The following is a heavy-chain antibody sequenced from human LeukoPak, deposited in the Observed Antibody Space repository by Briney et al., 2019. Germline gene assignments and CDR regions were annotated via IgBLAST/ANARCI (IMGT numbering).Heavy chain of an antibody. J-gene: IGHJ4*02. CDR1: GGSISSSSYY. CDR3: ASINPTIDYSLDY. V-gene: IGHV4-39*01. Sequence: SETLSLTCTVSGGSISSSSYYWGWIRQPPGKGLEWIGSIYYSGSTCYNPSLKSRVTISVDTSKNQFSLKLSSVTAADTAVYYCASINPTIDYSLDYWGQGTLVTVSS. CDR2: IYYSGST. D-gene: IGHD4-11*01.